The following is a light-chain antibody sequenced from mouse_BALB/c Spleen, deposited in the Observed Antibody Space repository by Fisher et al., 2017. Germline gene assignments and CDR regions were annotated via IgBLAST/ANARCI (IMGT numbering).Light chain of an antibody. CDR3: QQSKEVPRT. CDR2: STS. CDR1: SSVSSSY. Sequence: DIVMTQTTAIMSASPGEKVTMTCRASSSVSSSYLHWYQQKSGASPKLWIYSTSNLASGVPARFSGSGSGTDFSLNIHPMEEDDTAMYFCQQSKEVPRTFGGGTKLEIK. J-gene: IGKJ1*01. V-gene: IGKV4-57-1*01.